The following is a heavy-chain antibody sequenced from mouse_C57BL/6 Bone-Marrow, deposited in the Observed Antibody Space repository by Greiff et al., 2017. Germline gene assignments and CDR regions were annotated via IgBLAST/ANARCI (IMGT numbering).Heavy chain of an antibody. J-gene: IGHJ2*01. CDR3: ARERDYYDYGVDY. D-gene: IGHD2-4*01. CDR2: IDPSDSET. V-gene: IGHV1-52*01. Sequence: VQLQQPGAELVRPGSSVKLSCKASGYTFTSYWMHWVKQRPIQGLEWIGNIDPSDSETHYNQKFKDKATLTVDKSSSTAYMQLSSLTSEDSAVYVGARERDYYDYGVDYWGQGTTLTVSS. CDR1: GYTFTSYW.